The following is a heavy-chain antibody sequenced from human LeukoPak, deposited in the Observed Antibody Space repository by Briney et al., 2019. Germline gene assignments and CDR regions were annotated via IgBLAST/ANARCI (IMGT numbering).Heavy chain of an antibody. CDR2: ISAYNGNT. Sequence: GASVMVSCKASGYTFTSYGISWVRQAPGQGLEWMGWISAYNGNTNYAQKLQGRVTMTTDTSTSTAYMELRSLRSDDTAVYYCARGLRQQLVRVAFDYWGQGTLVTVSS. D-gene: IGHD6-13*01. V-gene: IGHV1-18*01. CDR1: GYTFTSYG. CDR3: ARGLRQQLVRVAFDY. J-gene: IGHJ4*02.